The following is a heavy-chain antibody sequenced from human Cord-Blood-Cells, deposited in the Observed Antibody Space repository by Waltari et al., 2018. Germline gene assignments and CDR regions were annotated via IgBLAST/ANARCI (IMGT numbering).Heavy chain of an antibody. CDR1: GYTFTGYY. D-gene: IGHD6-6*01. CDR3: ARDPRSYSSSSWYFDL. J-gene: IGHJ2*01. CDR2: INPNSGGT. Sequence: QVQLVQSGAEVKKPGASVKVSCKASGYTFTGYYMPWVRQAPGQGLEWMGRINPNSGGTNYAQKFQGRVTMTRDTSISTAYMELSRLRSDDTAVYYCARDPRSYSSSSWYFDLWGRGTLVTVSS. V-gene: IGHV1-2*06.